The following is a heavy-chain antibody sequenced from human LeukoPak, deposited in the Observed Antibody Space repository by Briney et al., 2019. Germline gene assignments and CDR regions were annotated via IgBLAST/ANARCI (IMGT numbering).Heavy chain of an antibody. J-gene: IGHJ6*02. V-gene: IGHV4-34*01. CDR2: INHSGST. CDR3: ARMRYCSSTSCYRASYGMDV. Sequence: SETLSLTCAVYGGSLSGYYWSWIRQPPGKGLEWIGEINHSGSTNYNPSLKSRVTISVDTSKNQFSLKLSSATAADTAVYYCARMRYCSSTSCYRASYGMDVWGQGTTVTVSS. CDR1: GGSLSGYY. D-gene: IGHD2-2*02.